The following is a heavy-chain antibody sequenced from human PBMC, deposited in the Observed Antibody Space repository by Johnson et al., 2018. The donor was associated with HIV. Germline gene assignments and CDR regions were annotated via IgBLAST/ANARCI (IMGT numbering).Heavy chain of an antibody. CDR3: ARGTLAAFDI. Sequence: QVQLVESGGGVVQPGKSLRLFCAASGFTFSSYAMHWVRQAPGKGLEWVAVISYDGSNKYYADSVKGRFTISRDNSKNTLYLQMNSLRAEDTAVYHCARGTLAAFDIWGQGTMVTVSS. D-gene: IGHD2-2*01. V-gene: IGHV3-30*04. J-gene: IGHJ3*02. CDR2: ISYDGSNK. CDR1: GFTFSSYA.